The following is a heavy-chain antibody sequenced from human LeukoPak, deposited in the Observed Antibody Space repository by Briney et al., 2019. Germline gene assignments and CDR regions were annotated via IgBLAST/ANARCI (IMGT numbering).Heavy chain of an antibody. D-gene: IGHD4-17*01. Sequence: ASVKVSCKASGYTYTIYYMHWVRQAPGQGLEWMGIINPSGGSTSYAQKFQGRVTMTRDTSTSTVYMELSSLRSEDTAVYYCARASPTYGDYDYYYGMDVWGQGTTVTVSS. CDR2: INPSGGST. CDR3: ARASPTYGDYDYYYGMDV. V-gene: IGHV1-46*01. J-gene: IGHJ6*02. CDR1: GYTYTIYY.